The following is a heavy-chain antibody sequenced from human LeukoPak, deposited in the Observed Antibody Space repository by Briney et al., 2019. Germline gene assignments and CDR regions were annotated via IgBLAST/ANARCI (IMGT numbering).Heavy chain of an antibody. J-gene: IGHJ1*01. Sequence: SETLSLTCTVSGGSISSSSYYWGWIRQPPGKGLEWIGYIYYSGSTNYNPSLKSRVTISVDTSKNQFSLKLSSVTAADTAVYYCAGREGSSSFGTWYFQHWGQGTLVTVSS. CDR1: GGSISSSSYY. CDR3: AGREGSSSFGTWYFQH. D-gene: IGHD6-13*01. CDR2: IYYSGST. V-gene: IGHV4-61*05.